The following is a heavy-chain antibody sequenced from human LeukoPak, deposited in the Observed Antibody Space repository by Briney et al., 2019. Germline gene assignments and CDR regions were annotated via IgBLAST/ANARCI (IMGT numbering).Heavy chain of an antibody. CDR2: INPNSGGT. CDR3: ARDGGYCSSTSCYTLIDY. Sequence: SVKVSCKASGYTFTGYYMHWVRQAPGQELEWMGWINPNSGGTNYAQKFQGRVTMTRDTSISTAYMELSRLRSDDTAVYYCARDGGYCSSTSCYTLIDYWGQGTLVTVSS. CDR1: GYTFTGYY. D-gene: IGHD2-2*02. J-gene: IGHJ4*02. V-gene: IGHV1-2*02.